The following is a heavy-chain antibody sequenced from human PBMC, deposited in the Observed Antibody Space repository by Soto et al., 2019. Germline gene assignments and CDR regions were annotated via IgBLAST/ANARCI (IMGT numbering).Heavy chain of an antibody. CDR2: VGGTGFT. CDR3: AKDYFPRNGIFDPFDF. D-gene: IGHD1-26*01. Sequence: PGGSLRLSCVTSGFNFYDFAMNWVRQAPGKGLEWVAHVGGTGFTDYADSVKGRFIASRDNSKNMLFLQMVSLSAEDTAIYYCAKDYFPRNGIFDPFDFWGQGIRVTVSS. V-gene: IGHV3-23*01. CDR1: GFNFYDFA. J-gene: IGHJ4*02.